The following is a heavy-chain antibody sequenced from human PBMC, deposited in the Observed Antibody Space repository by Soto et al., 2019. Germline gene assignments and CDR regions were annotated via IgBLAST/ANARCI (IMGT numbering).Heavy chain of an antibody. CDR2: INAGNGNT. CDR3: AREGTTLPYFDWLPYYYYVMDV. D-gene: IGHD3-9*01. Sequence: QVQLVQSGAEVKKPGASVKVSCKASGYTFTSYAMHWVRQAPGQRLEWMGWINAGNGNTKYSQKFQGRVTITRDTAASTAYMKLSSLRSEDTAVYYCAREGTTLPYFDWLPYYYYVMDVWGQGTTVTVSS. V-gene: IGHV1-3*01. J-gene: IGHJ6*02. CDR1: GYTFTSYA.